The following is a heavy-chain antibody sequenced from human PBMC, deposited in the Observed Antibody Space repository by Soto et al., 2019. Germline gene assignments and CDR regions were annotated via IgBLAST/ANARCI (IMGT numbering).Heavy chain of an antibody. CDR2: IIPMFGTA. V-gene: IGHV1-69*13. CDR1: GGTFPRYS. D-gene: IGHD5-18*01. J-gene: IGHJ3*02. CDR3: ARGIQLWLLAFDI. Sequence: SVQVSYKASGGTFPRYSITWVRLAPGQGLECMGWIIPMFGTANYAQKFQGRVTITADESTSTAYMELSSLRSEDTAVYYCARGIQLWLLAFDIWGQGTMVTVSS.